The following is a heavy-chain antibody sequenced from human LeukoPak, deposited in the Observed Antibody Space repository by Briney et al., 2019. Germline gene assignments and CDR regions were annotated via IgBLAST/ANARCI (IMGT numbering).Heavy chain of an antibody. J-gene: IGHJ4*02. V-gene: IGHV3-30*04. Sequence: TGGPLRLSCAPSGLTFSSYAMHGVPQAPGKGLEWVAVISYDESNKYYADSVKGRFTISRDNSKNTLYLQMNSLRAEDTAVYYCARVDGDYGPFDYWGQGTLVTVSS. CDR2: ISYDESNK. CDR3: ARVDGDYGPFDY. CDR1: GLTFSSYA. D-gene: IGHD4-17*01.